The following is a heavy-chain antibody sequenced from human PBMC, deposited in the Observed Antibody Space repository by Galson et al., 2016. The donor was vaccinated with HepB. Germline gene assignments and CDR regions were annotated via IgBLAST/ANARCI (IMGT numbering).Heavy chain of an antibody. J-gene: IGHJ6*02. V-gene: IGHV1-46*01. CDR1: GYKFTTYY. D-gene: IGHD3-22*01. CDR2: INPSGGRT. Sequence: SVKVSCKASGYKFTTYYIHWVRQAPGQGLEWMGIINPSGGRTTYAQNLQGRVTMTRDTSKSTVYMERNSLRSEDTAVYYCARDLGFDNTGHYRAKNYNYYGMDVWGQGTTVTVSS. CDR3: ARDLGFDNTGHYRAKNYNYYGMDV.